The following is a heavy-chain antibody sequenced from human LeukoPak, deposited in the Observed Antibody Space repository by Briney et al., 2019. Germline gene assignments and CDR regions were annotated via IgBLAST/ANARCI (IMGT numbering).Heavy chain of an antibody. CDR1: GGSISSYY. V-gene: IGHV4-59*01. D-gene: IGHD3-22*01. CDR2: IYYSGST. Sequence: PSETLSLTCTVSGGSISSYYWSWLRQPPGKGLEWIGYIYYSGSTYYNPSLKSRVTISVDTSKNQFSLKLSSVTAADTAVYYCARGAGNYYDSSGYYHFDYWGQGTLVTVSS. CDR3: ARGAGNYYDSSGYYHFDY. J-gene: IGHJ4*02.